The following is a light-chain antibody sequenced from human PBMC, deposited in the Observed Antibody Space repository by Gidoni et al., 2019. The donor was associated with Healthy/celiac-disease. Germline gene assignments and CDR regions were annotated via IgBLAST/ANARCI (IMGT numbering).Light chain of an antibody. CDR3: QQYDNLPLT. V-gene: IGKV1-33*01. Sequence: DIQTTQSPSSLSAYVGDRVTITCQASQDITNYLNWYQQKPVKAPKLLIYDASNLETGVPSRFSGSGSGTDFTFTISSLQPEDIATYSCQQYDNLPLTFGGGTKVEIK. J-gene: IGKJ4*01. CDR1: QDITNY. CDR2: DAS.